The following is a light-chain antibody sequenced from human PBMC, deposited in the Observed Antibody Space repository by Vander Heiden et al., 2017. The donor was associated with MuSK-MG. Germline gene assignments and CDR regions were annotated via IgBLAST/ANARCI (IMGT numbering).Light chain of an antibody. J-gene: IGLJ2*01. CDR2: DDS. Sequence: SYVLTQPPPGSVAPGTTARITCGGNNIGSKSVHWYQQKPGQAPVLVVYDDSDRPSGIPERFSGSNSGNTATLTISRVEAGDEADYYCQVWDSSSDHPVVFGGGTKLTVL. CDR1: NIGSKS. V-gene: IGLV3-21*03. CDR3: QVWDSSSDHPVV.